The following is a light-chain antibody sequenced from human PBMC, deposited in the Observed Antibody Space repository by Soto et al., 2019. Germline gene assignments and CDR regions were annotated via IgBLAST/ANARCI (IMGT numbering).Light chain of an antibody. CDR1: QDIRKY. J-gene: IGKJ3*01. CDR2: GAS. CDR3: QHYDNLPPFT. V-gene: IGKV1-33*01. Sequence: DIQMTQSPSSLSASVGDRVTITCQTSQDIRKYLNWYQQKPGRAPKLLIYGASNLETGVPSRFSGSGYGTDFTFTISSLQPEDIATYYCQHYDNLPPFTFGPGTKVAIK.